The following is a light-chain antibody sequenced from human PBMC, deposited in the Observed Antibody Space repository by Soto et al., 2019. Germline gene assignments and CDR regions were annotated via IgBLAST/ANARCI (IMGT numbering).Light chain of an antibody. CDR3: QQYYSYPLT. Sequence: IQMTQSPSSLSASIGDRVTITCRASQSIIANLNWFQQKPGKAPKLLIYAASTLQSGVPSRFSGSGSGTDFTLTISCLQSEDFATYYCQQYYSYPLTFGGGTKVDIK. CDR2: AAS. V-gene: IGKV1-8*01. J-gene: IGKJ4*01. CDR1: QSIIAN.